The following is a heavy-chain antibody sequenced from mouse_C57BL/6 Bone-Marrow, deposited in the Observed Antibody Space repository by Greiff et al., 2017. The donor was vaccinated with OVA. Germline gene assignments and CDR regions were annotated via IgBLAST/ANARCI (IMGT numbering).Heavy chain of an antibody. V-gene: IGHV2-9*01. Sequence: VKLVESGPGLVAPSQSLSITCTVSGFSLTSYGVDWVRQPPGKGLEWLGVIWGGGSTNYNSALMSRLSISKDNSKSPVFLKMNSLQTDDTAMYYCAEEAYDYDGPGGVLMDYWGQGTSVTVSS. J-gene: IGHJ4*01. D-gene: IGHD2-4*01. CDR3: AEEAYDYDGPGGVLMDY. CDR1: GFSLTSYG. CDR2: IWGGGST.